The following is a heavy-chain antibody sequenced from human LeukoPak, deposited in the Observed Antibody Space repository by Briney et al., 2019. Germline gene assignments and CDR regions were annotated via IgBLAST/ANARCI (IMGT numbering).Heavy chain of an antibody. V-gene: IGHV6-1*01. CDR3: ARGGSTSPRRYFDL. Sequence: SQTLSLTCAISGDSVSGNRVAWNWIRQSPSRGLEWLGRTYYRSKWHNDFAPSVKSRITINPDTSKNQFSLQLNSVTPEDTAVYYCARGGSTSPRRYFDLWGRGTLVTVSS. J-gene: IGHJ2*01. D-gene: IGHD2-2*01. CDR1: GDSVSGNRVA. CDR2: TYYRSKWHN.